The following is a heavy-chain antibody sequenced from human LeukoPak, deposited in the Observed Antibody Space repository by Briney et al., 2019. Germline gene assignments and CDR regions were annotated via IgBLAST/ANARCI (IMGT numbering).Heavy chain of an antibody. J-gene: IGHJ4*02. CDR3: ARGRRYSSGWPHFDY. V-gene: IGHV4-59*01. CDR1: GGSISSYY. D-gene: IGHD6-19*01. CDR2: IYYSGST. Sequence: PSETLSLTCTLSGGSISSYYWSWIRQPPGKGLEWIGYIYYSGSTNYNPSLKSRVTISVDTSKNQFSLKLSSVTAADTAVYYCARGRRYSSGWPHFDYWGQGTLVTVSS.